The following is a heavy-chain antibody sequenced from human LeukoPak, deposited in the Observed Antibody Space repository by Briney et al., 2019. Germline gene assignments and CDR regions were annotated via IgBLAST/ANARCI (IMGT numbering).Heavy chain of an antibody. CDR3: ARAPLNDYGDYRWDAFDI. D-gene: IGHD4-17*01. CDR2: IYYSGST. CDR1: GGSISSYY. J-gene: IGHJ3*02. V-gene: IGHV4-59*01. Sequence: SETLSLTCTVSGGSISSYYWSWIRQPPGKGLEWIGYIYYSGSTNYNPSLKSRVTISVDTSKNRFSLKLSSVTAADTAVYYCARAPLNDYGDYRWDAFDIWGQGTMVTVSS.